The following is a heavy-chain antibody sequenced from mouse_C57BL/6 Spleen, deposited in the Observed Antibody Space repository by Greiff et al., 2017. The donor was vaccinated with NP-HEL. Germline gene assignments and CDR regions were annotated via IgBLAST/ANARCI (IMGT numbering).Heavy chain of an antibody. Sequence: VQLQQSGTVLARPGASVKMSCKTSGYTFTSYWMHWVKQRPGQGLEWIGAIYPGNSDTSYNQKFKGKAKLTAVTSGSTAYMELSSLTNEDSAVYYCTRWDYYGSSFFDYWGQGTTLTVSS. CDR1: GYTFTSYW. J-gene: IGHJ2*01. V-gene: IGHV1-5*01. CDR2: IYPGNSDT. D-gene: IGHD1-1*01. CDR3: TRWDYYGSSFFDY.